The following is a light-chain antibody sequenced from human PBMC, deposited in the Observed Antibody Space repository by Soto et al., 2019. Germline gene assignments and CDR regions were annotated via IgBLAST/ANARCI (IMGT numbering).Light chain of an antibody. V-gene: IGKV3-15*01. J-gene: IGKJ3*01. CDR1: QSVSSN. CDR3: QQDSDWPRT. CDR2: AAS. Sequence: IVMTQSPATLSVSPGERATLSCGASQSVSSNLAWFQQKPGQAPRLLIYAASTRATGVPARFSGSGSGTEFTLAISSLQSEDFAVYYCQQDSDWPRTFGPGTIVDIK.